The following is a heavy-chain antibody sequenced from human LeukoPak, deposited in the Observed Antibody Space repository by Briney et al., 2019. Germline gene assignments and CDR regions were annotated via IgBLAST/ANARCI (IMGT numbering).Heavy chain of an antibody. V-gene: IGHV1-69*13. CDR2: IIPIFGTA. CDR3: EAIETIYSGLSPDDY. CDR1: GGTFSSYA. J-gene: IGHJ4*02. D-gene: IGHD5-12*01. Sequence: EASVKVSCKASGGTFSSYAISWVRQAPGQGLEWMGGIIPIFGTANYAQKFQGRVTITADESTSTAYMELSSLRSEDTAVYYCEAIETIYSGLSPDDYWGQGTLVTVSS.